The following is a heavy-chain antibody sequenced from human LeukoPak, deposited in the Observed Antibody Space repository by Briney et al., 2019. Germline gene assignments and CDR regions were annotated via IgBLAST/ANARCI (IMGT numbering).Heavy chain of an antibody. V-gene: IGHV5-51*01. J-gene: IGHJ2*01. CDR3: ARRLGITSYWYFDL. CDR1: GYSFSTYW. D-gene: IGHD7-27*01. CDR2: IYPGDSDT. Sequence: GESLKISCKGSGYSFSTYWIGWVRQMPGKGLEWMGIIYPGDSDTTYSPSFQGQVTISADKSISTAYLQWSSLKASDTAMYYCARRLGITSYWYFDLWGRGTLVTVSS.